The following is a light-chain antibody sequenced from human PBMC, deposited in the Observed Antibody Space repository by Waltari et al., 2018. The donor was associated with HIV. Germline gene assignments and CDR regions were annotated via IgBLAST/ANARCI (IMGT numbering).Light chain of an antibody. CDR2: EVN. Sequence: QSALTQPASVSGSPGQSITIPSTGPINDIGGYKSFSWYQHHPGKAPRLIIYEVNYRPSGVSSRFSGSKSGNTASLTISGLLPEDDGIYYCCSYTVRSTYVFGPGTKVTVL. CDR1: INDIGGYKS. CDR3: CSYTVRSTYV. V-gene: IGLV2-14*01. J-gene: IGLJ1*01.